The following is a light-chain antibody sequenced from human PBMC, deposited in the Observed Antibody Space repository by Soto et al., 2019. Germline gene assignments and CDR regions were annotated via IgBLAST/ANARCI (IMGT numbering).Light chain of an antibody. CDR2: LEGSGSY. CDR1: SGHSSYI. CDR3: ETWDSTAV. Sequence: QLVLTQSSSASASLGSSVKLTCTLSSGHSSYIIAWHQQQPGKAPRYLMKLEGSGSYNKGSGVPDRFSGSSSGADRYLTISNLQSDDEADYYCETWDSTAVFGGGTKLTVL. J-gene: IGLJ2*01. V-gene: IGLV4-60*03.